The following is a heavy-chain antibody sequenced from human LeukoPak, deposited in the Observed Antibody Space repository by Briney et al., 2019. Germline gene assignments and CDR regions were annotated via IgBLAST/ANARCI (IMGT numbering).Heavy chain of an antibody. V-gene: IGHV4-34*01. D-gene: IGHD2-21*01. CDR3: AKDSSDP. CDR1: GGSFSGYY. CDR2: INHSGST. J-gene: IGHJ5*02. Sequence: SETLSLTCAVYGGSFSGYYRSWIRQPPGKGLEWIGEINHSGSTNYNPSLKSRVTISVDTSKNQFSLKLSSVTAADTAVYYCAKDSSDPWGQGTLVTVSS.